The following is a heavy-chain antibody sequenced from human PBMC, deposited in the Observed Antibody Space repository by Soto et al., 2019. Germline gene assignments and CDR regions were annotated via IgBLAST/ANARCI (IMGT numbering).Heavy chain of an antibody. V-gene: IGHV4-34*01. CDR1: GGSFSGYY. CDR2: VSHSGRV. J-gene: IGHJ5*02. Sequence: QVQLQQWGAGLLTPSGTLSLTCGVYGGSFSGYYWSWIRQPPGKGLEWIGEVSHSGRVNANPSLKSRLTISVDTSKKQFSLKLISVTAADTAVYYCARVVSSGCRWFDPWGLGTPVIVSS. D-gene: IGHD3-22*01. CDR3: ARVVSSGCRWFDP.